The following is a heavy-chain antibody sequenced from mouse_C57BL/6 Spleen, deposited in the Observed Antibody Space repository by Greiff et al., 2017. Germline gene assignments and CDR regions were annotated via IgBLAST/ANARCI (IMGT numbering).Heavy chain of an antibody. CDR2: IYPGDGDT. J-gene: IGHJ4*01. D-gene: IGHD2-3*01. Sequence: QVQLKESGAELVKPGASVKISCKASGYAFSSYWMNWVKQRPGKGLEWIGQIYPGDGDTNYNGKFKGKATLTADKSSSTAYMQLSSLTSEDSAVYFCARGWLLRNYAMDYWGQGTSVTVSS. CDR3: ARGWLLRNYAMDY. CDR1: GYAFSSYW. V-gene: IGHV1-80*01.